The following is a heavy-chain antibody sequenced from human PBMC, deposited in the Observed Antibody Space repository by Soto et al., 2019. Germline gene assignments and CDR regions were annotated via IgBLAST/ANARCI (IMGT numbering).Heavy chain of an antibody. J-gene: IGHJ4*02. D-gene: IGHD2-2*01. CDR3: TTDIVVVPAARRFDY. CDR1: GFTFSNAW. V-gene: IGHV3-15*01. CDR2: IKSKTDGGTT. Sequence: EVQLVESGGGLVKPGGSLRLSCAASGFTFSNAWMSWVRQAPGKGLEWVGRIKSKTDGGTTDYAVPVKGRFTISRDDSKNTLYLQMNSLKTEDTAVYYCTTDIVVVPAARRFDYWGQGTLVTVSS.